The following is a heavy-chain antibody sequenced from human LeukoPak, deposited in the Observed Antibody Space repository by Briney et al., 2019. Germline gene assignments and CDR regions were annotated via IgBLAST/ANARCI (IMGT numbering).Heavy chain of an antibody. CDR3: ARSPRGWPGQNKYFQH. V-gene: IGHV4-61*02. D-gene: IGHD6-19*01. CDR1: GGAINSGSHY. CDR2: IYTSGTT. J-gene: IGHJ1*01. Sequence: KPSETLSLTCTVSGGAINSGSHYWSWIRQSAGKGLEWIGRIYTSGTTNSNPSLKSRVTISVDTSKNQFSLKLSSVTAADTAVYYCARSPRGWPGQNKYFQHWGQGTLVTVSS.